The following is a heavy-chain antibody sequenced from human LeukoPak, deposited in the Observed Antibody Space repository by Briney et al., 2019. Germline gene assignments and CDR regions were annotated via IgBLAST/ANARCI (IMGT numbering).Heavy chain of an antibody. D-gene: IGHD6-13*01. Sequence: GGSLRLSCAASGFTFSSYAMHWVRQAPGKGLEWVAVISYDGSNKYYADSVKGRFTISRDNSKNTLYLQMNSLRAEDTAVYYCARGWYSSSWYYFDYWGQGTLVTVSS. CDR2: ISYDGSNK. V-gene: IGHV3-30*04. CDR3: ARGWYSSSWYYFDY. CDR1: GFTFSSYA. J-gene: IGHJ4*02.